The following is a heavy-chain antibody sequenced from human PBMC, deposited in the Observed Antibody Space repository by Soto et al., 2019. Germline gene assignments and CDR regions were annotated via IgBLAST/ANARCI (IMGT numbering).Heavy chain of an antibody. Sequence: VQLVESGGGVVQPGRSLRLSCAASGFSFSISPMHWVRQAPGKGPEWVALISYDGTNKFYADSVKGRFTIPRDNSKSTLYLQVDSLRHEDAAVYYCARDQKTSGGQHWAFNYFDSWGQGTLVTVSS. CDR3: ARDQKTSGGQHWAFNYFDS. CDR1: GFSFSISP. CDR2: ISYDGTNK. D-gene: IGHD7-27*01. J-gene: IGHJ4*02. V-gene: IGHV3-30-3*01.